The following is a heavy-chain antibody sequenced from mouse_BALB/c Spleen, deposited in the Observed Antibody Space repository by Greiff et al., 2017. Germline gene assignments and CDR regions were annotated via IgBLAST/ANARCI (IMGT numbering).Heavy chain of an antibody. CDR2: IRSKSNNYAT. J-gene: IGHJ3*01. V-gene: IGHV10-1*02. D-gene: IGHD2-3*01. Sequence: EVMLVESGGGLVQPKGSLKLSCAASGFTFNTYAMNWVRQAPGKGLEWVARIRSKSNNYATYYADSVKDRFTISRDDSQSMLYLQMNNLKTEDTAMYYCVRLDGYYGTWFAYWGQGTLVTVSA. CDR3: VRLDGYYGTWFAY. CDR1: GFTFNTYA.